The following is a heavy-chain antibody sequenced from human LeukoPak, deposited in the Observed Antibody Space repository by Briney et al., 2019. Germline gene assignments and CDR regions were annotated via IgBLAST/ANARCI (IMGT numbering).Heavy chain of an antibody. CDR1: GFTFSSYA. Sequence: GGSLRLPCAASGFTFSSYAMSWVRQAPGKGLEWVSAISGSGGSTYYADSVKGRFTISRDNSKNTLYLQMNSLRAEDTAVYYCANYIGCSSTSCYTSFDYWGQGTLVTVSS. CDR3: ANYIGCSSTSCYTSFDY. D-gene: IGHD2-2*02. V-gene: IGHV3-23*01. J-gene: IGHJ4*02. CDR2: ISGSGGST.